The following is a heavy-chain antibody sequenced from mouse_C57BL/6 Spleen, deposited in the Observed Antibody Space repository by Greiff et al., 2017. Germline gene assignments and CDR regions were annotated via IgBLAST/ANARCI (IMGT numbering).Heavy chain of an antibody. Sequence: QVQLQQPGAELVMPGASVKLSCKASGYTFTSYWMHWVKQRPGQGLEWIGEIDPSDSYTNYNQKFKGKSTLTVDTSSSTAYMQLSSLTSEDSAVYYCARSRYYGSSPYYFDYWGQGTTLTVSS. V-gene: IGHV1-69*01. D-gene: IGHD1-1*01. CDR1: GYTFTSYW. CDR2: IDPSDSYT. J-gene: IGHJ2*01. CDR3: ARSRYYGSSPYYFDY.